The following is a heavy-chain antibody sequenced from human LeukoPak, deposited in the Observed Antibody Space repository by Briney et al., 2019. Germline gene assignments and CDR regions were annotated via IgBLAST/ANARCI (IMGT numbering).Heavy chain of an antibody. CDR1: GFTFSSCA. V-gene: IGHV3-23*01. CDR3: AKIPDYDFWNEVSSSFDS. D-gene: IGHD3-3*01. CDR2: INGGGPRT. J-gene: IGHJ4*02. Sequence: PGGSLSLSCAASGFTFSSCAMNWVRQAPGKGLEWVSTINGGGPRTYYADSVKGRFTISRDNSNTTLYLQMNNLRPEDTAMYFCAKIPDYDFWNEVSSSFDSWGQGTLVTVSS.